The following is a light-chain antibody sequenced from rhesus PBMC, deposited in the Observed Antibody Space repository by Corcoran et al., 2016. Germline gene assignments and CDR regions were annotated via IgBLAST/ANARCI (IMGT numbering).Light chain of an antibody. CDR2: RTS. CDR3: QQGSSIPLT. V-gene: IGKV3-17*03. J-gene: IGKJ3*01. Sequence: EIVLTQSPTSMAVSQGERVTISCTASSSVSTSYLHWYQQKPGFPPRLLVYRTSRLAFGVPARFSGSGSGTSYTLTISSMEADDAANYYCQQGSSIPLTFGPGAKLDIK. CDR1: SSVSTS.